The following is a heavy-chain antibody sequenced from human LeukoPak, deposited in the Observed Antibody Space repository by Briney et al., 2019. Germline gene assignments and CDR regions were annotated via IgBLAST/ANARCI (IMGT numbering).Heavy chain of an antibody. CDR2: TYYRSKWHN. J-gene: IGHJ4*02. CDR3: ARIVGGQVDC. Sequence: SQTLSLTCAISGDSVSSNSAAWNWLRQSPSRGLESLGRTYYRSKWHNDYAVSVKSRITIKPDTSKNQFSLQLNSVTPEDTAVYYCARIVGGQVDCWGQGTLVTVSS. D-gene: IGHD3-22*01. CDR1: GDSVSSNSAA. V-gene: IGHV6-1*01.